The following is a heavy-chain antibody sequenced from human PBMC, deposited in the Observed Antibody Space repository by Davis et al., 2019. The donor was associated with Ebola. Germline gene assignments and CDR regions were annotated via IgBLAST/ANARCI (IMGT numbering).Heavy chain of an antibody. D-gene: IGHD2-2*01. CDR1: GGSISSSSYY. CDR2: IYYSGST. CDR3: AREGKYRDESRTFDY. Sequence: SETLSLTCTVSGGSISSSSYYWGWIRQPPGKGLEWIGSIYYSGSTYYNPSLKSRVTISVDTSKNQFSLKLSSVTAADTAVYYCAREGKYRDESRTFDYWGQGTLVTVSS. V-gene: IGHV4-39*02. J-gene: IGHJ4*02.